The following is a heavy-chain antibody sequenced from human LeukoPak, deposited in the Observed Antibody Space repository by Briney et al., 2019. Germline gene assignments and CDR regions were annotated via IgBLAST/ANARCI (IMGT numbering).Heavy chain of an antibody. CDR1: NGSISGDY. V-gene: IGHV4-59*01. CDR2: VYYIVYN. D-gene: IGHD5-12*01. Sequence: MTSETLSLTCTVSNGSISGDYWSWLRQPPGKGLEWIGNVYYIVYNNYNPSFTSRVTISQDTSKNQFTLNLTSLTAADTAMYNCARDMRRHGEGGYGFDYGGQGIRVTFSA. CDR3: ARDMRRHGEGGYGFDY. J-gene: IGHJ4*02.